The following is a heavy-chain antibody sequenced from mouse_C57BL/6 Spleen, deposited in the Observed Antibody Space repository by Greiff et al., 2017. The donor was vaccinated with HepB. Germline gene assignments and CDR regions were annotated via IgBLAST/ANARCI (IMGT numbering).Heavy chain of an antibody. J-gene: IGHJ4*01. CDR3: ARLSGYGSSSYAMDY. V-gene: IGHV1-59*01. Sequence: VQLQQSGAELVRPGTSVKLSCKASGYTFTSYWMHWVKQRPGQGLEWIGVIDPSDSYTNYNQKFKGKATLTVDTSSSTAYMQLSSLTSEDSAVYYCARLSGYGSSSYAMDYWGQGTSVTVSS. CDR1: GYTFTSYW. CDR2: IDPSDSYT. D-gene: IGHD1-1*01.